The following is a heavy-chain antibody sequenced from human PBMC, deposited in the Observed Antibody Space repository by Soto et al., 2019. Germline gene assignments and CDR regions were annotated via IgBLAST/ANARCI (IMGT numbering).Heavy chain of an antibody. CDR2: ISSSGSTI. Sequence: GGSLRLSCAASGFTFSDYYMSWIRQAPGKGLEWVSYISSSGSTIYYAESVKGRFTISRDNAKNSLYLQMNSLIAEDKAVYYCARDGYSSGWCDYWGQGTLVTVSS. J-gene: IGHJ4*02. D-gene: IGHD6-19*01. CDR3: ARDGYSSGWCDY. CDR1: GFTFSDYY. V-gene: IGHV3-11*01.